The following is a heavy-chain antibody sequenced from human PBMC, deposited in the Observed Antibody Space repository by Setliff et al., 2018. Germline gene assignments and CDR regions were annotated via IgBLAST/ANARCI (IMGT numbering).Heavy chain of an antibody. CDR2: ITHDGSKT. J-gene: IGHJ4*02. V-gene: IGHV3-7*01. CDR1: GFTFNTYW. D-gene: IGHD3-10*01. Sequence: GGSLRLSCAGSGFTFNTYWMTWVRQAPGKGLEWVASITHDGSKTYYADSVKGRFTISRDNAKNSLYLQMNSLRAKDTAVYYCARDSGHYYGSDYFDYWGQGALVTVSS. CDR3: ARDSGHYYGSDYFDY.